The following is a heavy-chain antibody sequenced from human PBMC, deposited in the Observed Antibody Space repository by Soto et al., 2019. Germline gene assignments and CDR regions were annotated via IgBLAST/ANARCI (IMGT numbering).Heavy chain of an antibody. CDR3: ARWSYLDY. Sequence: GGSLRLSXAASGFSFGSYALSWVRQAPGKGLEWVSTISGSDGKTFYADSVKGRFSISRDTSQSTLYLQMNSLGADDTAMYYCARWSYLDYWGQGTRVTVSS. J-gene: IGHJ4*02. V-gene: IGHV3-23*01. D-gene: IGHD3-3*01. CDR2: ISGSDGKT. CDR1: GFSFGSYA.